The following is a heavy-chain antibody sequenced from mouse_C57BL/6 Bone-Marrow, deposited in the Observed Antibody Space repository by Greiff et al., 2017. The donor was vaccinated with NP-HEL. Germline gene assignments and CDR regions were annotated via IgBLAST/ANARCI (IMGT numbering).Heavy chain of an antibody. V-gene: IGHV1-54*01. D-gene: IGHD2-5*01. CDR1: GYAFTNYL. Sequence: VQLQQSGAELVRPGTSVKVSCKASGYAFTNYLIEWVKQRPGQGLEWIGVINPGSGGTNYNEKFKGKATLTADKSSSTAYMQLSSLTSEDSAVYFCARRGSNYWGQGTLVTVSA. CDR2: INPGSGGT. CDR3: ARRGSNY. J-gene: IGHJ3*01.